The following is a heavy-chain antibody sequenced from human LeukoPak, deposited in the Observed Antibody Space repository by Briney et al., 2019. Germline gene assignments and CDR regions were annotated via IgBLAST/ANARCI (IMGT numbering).Heavy chain of an antibody. J-gene: IGHJ4*02. CDR2: IIPIFGTA. D-gene: IGHD2-2*01. Sequence: SVKVSCKASGGTFSSYAISWVRQAPGQGLEWMGGIIPIFGTANYAQKFQGRVTITADESTSTAYMELSSLRSEDTAVYYCAIRRYCSSTSCYAPFDYWGQGTLVTVSS. V-gene: IGHV1-69*13. CDR1: GGTFSSYA. CDR3: AIRRYCSSTSCYAPFDY.